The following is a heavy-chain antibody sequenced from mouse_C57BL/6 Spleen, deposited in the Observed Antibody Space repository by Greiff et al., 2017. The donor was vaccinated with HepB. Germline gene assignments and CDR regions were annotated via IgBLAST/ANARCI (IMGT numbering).Heavy chain of an antibody. Sequence: VQLQQSGAELVKPGASVKLSCKASGYTFTSYWMQWVKQRPGQGLEWIGEIDPSDSYTNYNQKFKGKATLTVDTYSSTAYMQLSSLTSADSAVYYCARWWYPAYWGQGTLVTVSA. CDR3: ARWWYPAY. CDR2: IDPSDSYT. CDR1: GYTFTSYW. V-gene: IGHV1-50*01. D-gene: IGHD1-1*02. J-gene: IGHJ3*01.